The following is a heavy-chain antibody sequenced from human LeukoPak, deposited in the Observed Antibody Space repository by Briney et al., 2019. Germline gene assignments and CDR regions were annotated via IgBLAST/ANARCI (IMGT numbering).Heavy chain of an antibody. J-gene: IGHJ4*02. V-gene: IGHV4-38-2*02. D-gene: IGHD3-22*01. Sequence: PSETLSLTCKVSGYSINSGYYWGWIRQPPGKGLEWIGSIYHSGKTYYNPSLKSRVTISVDTSKNQFSLKLSSVTAADTAVYYCARGHYYDSIPDYWGQGTLVTVSS. CDR1: GYSINSGYY. CDR2: IYHSGKT. CDR3: ARGHYYDSIPDY.